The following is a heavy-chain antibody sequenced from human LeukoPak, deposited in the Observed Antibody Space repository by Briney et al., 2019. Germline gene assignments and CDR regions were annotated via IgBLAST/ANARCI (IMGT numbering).Heavy chain of an antibody. CDR1: GFAFSTTD. Sequence: GGSLRLSCAASGFAFSTTDMSWVRQAPGKGLEWVSTITERGENAYYADSVKGRFAISRDNFKDTVYLQMNSLRAEDTATYYCVENSGIWPFWGQGTLVTVSS. CDR2: ITERGENA. D-gene: IGHD2/OR15-2a*01. CDR3: VENSGIWPF. V-gene: IGHV3-23*01. J-gene: IGHJ4*02.